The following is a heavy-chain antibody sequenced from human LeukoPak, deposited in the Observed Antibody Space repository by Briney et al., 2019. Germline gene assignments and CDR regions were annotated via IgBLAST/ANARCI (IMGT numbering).Heavy chain of an antibody. CDR3: ARAMILGYCSSTSCPLNWFDP. V-gene: IGHV4-59*01. CDR1: GGSISSYY. CDR2: IYYSGST. J-gene: IGHJ5*02. D-gene: IGHD2-2*03. Sequence: PSETLSLTCTVSGGSISSYYWSWIRQPPGKGLEWIGYIYYSGSTNYNPSLKSRVTISVDTSKNQFSLKLSSVTAADTAVYYCARAMILGYCSSTSCPLNWFDPWGQGTLVTVSS.